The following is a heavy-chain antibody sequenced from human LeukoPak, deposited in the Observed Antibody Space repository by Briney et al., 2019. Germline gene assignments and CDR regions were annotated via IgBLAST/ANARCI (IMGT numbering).Heavy chain of an antibody. Sequence: ASVKVSCKASGYTFTSYYMHWVRQAPGQGLEWMGIINPSGGSTSYAQKFQGRVTMTRDTSTSTVYMGLSSLRSEDTAVYYCAAPLRYSSGWYPLDYWGQGTLVTVSS. CDR2: INPSGGST. V-gene: IGHV1-46*01. CDR3: AAPLRYSSGWYPLDY. CDR1: GYTFTSYY. D-gene: IGHD6-19*01. J-gene: IGHJ4*02.